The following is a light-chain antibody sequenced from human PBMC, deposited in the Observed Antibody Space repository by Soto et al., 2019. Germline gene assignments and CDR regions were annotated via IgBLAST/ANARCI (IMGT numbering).Light chain of an antibody. CDR2: DAS. Sequence: EIVLTQSPATLSLSPGERATLSCRASQSIDSYLAWYQQKPGQPPRLLISDASTRATDIPARFRGSGSGTDFTLTISTLEPEDFAVYYCQQRSSWPPTVGGGTKVDIK. CDR3: QQRSSWPPT. CDR1: QSIDSY. J-gene: IGKJ4*01. V-gene: IGKV3-11*01.